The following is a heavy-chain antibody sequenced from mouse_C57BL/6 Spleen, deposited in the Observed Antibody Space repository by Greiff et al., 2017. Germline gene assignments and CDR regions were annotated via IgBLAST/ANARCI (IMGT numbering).Heavy chain of an antibody. CDR1: GFTFSDYY. D-gene: IGHD2-2*01. V-gene: IGHV5-16*01. J-gene: IGHJ2*01. CDR2: INYDGSST. CDR3: AREGMVRGYFDY. Sequence: EVKLMESEGGLVQPGSSMKLSCTASGFTFSDYYMAWVRQVPEKGLEWVANINYDGSSTYYLDSLKSRFIISRDNAKNILYLQMSSLKYEDTATYYCAREGMVRGYFDYWGQGTTLTVS.